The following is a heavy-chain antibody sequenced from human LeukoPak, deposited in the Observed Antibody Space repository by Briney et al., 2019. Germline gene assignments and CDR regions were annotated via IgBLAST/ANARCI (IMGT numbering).Heavy chain of an antibody. D-gene: IGHD6-13*01. CDR3: ATVYRDNSAAGTPHYYYGMDV. CDR1: GYTLTELS. V-gene: IGHV1-24*01. Sequence: ASVKVSRKVSGYTLTELSMHWVRQAPGKGLEWMGGFDPEDGETIYAQKFQGRVTMTEDTSTDTAYMELSSLRSEDTAVYYCATVYRDNSAAGTPHYYYGMDVWGQGTTVTVSS. CDR2: FDPEDGET. J-gene: IGHJ6*02.